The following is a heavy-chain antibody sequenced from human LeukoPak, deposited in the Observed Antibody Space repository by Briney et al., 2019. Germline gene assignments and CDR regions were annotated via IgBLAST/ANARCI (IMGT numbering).Heavy chain of an antibody. J-gene: IGHJ5*02. D-gene: IGHD2-21*02. Sequence: GGSLRLSCAASGFTFSIFGLNWVRQAPGKGPEWISYIDGRSGITYHADSVQGRFTISRDDARESVFPQMDGLRADDTAMYYCVRDNPRCCGVVPANIDDLWGQGTLVTVSS. V-gene: IGHV3-48*01. CDR3: VRDNPRCCGVVPANIDDL. CDR2: IDGRSGIT. CDR1: GFTFSIFG.